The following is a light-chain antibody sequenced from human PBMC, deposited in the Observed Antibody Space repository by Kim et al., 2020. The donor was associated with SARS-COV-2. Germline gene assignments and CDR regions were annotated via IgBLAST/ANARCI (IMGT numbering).Light chain of an antibody. J-gene: IGLJ3*02. CDR1: KLGDKY. V-gene: IGLV3-1*01. Sequence: VSPGQTASITCTGDKLGDKYACWYQQKPGQSPVLVIYQDSKRPSGIPERFSGSNSGNTATLTISGTQAMDEADYYCQAWDSSTTWVFGGGTQLTVL. CDR2: QDS. CDR3: QAWDSSTTWV.